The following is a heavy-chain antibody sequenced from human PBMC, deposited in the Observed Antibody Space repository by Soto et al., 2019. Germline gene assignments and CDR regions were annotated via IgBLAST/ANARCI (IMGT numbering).Heavy chain of an antibody. D-gene: IGHD3-3*01. CDR2: IYYSGST. CDR1: GGSISSGGYY. Sequence: PSETLSLTCTVSGGSISSGGYYWSWIRQPPGKGLEWIGYIYYSGSTNYNPSLKSRVTISVDTSKNQFSLKLSSVTAADTAAYYCARGGWRHIDYWGQGTLVTVSS. CDR3: ARGGWRHIDY. V-gene: IGHV4-61*08. J-gene: IGHJ4*02.